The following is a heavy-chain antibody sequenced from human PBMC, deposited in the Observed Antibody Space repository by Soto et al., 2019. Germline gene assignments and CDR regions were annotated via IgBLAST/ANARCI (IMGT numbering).Heavy chain of an antibody. CDR3: ARTTAVPNTLRSRYFFDY. V-gene: IGHV4-4*07. CDR1: GGAITAYY. Sequence: SETLSLTCTVSGGAITAYYWSWIRQPVGEGLQWIGRVYSTGSTNYNPSLKSRVTISVDLSKNRFSLRLSSVTTADTALYYCARTTAVPNTLRSRYFFDYWGQGTLVTVSS. CDR2: VYSTGST. J-gene: IGHJ4*02. D-gene: IGHD4-17*01.